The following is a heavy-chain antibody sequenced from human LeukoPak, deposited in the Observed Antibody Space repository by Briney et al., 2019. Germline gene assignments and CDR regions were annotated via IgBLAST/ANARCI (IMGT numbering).Heavy chain of an antibody. J-gene: IGHJ6*02. CDR3: AKGGYSGYDLADYYYYGMDV. V-gene: IGHV3-30-3*01. D-gene: IGHD5-12*01. Sequence: GGSLRLSCAASGFAFSSYAMHWVRQGPGKGLEWVALVSYDGGSKYYADSVKGRFTISRDNSKNTLYLQMNSLRAEDTAVYYCAKGGYSGYDLADYYYYGMDVWGQGTTVTVSS. CDR1: GFAFSSYA. CDR2: VSYDGGSK.